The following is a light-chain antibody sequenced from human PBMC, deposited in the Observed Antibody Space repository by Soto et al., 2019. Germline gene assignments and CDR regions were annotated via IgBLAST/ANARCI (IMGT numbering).Light chain of an antibody. V-gene: IGKV1-5*03. Sequence: DIQMTQSPSTLSASVGDIVAITFLASDNIAPWVAWYQQKPGKAPKLLIYKAANLADEVPSRFAGSGSGTDFTLTITRLQPDDFATYYCQHYNSFSRTFGQGTRLEIK. CDR3: QHYNSFSRT. CDR1: DNIAPW. J-gene: IGKJ5*01. CDR2: KAA.